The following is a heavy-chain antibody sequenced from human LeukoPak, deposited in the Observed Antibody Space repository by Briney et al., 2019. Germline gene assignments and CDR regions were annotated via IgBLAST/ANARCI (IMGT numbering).Heavy chain of an antibody. CDR2: IKQDGSEK. J-gene: IGHJ4*02. V-gene: IGHV3-7*01. CDR3: ARDGVAAGTYFDW. Sequence: PGGSLRLSCAASGFIFSDYWMNWVRQAPGKGLEWVANIKQDGSEKYYVDSVKGRFTISRDNAKNSLYLQISSLRAEDTAVYYCARDGVAAGTYFDWWGQGTLVTVSS. D-gene: IGHD6-13*01. CDR1: GFIFSDYW.